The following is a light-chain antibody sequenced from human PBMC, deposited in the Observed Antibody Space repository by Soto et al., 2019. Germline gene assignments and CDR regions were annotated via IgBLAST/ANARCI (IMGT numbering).Light chain of an antibody. CDR1: SSDVGGYNY. J-gene: IGLJ2*01. Sequence: QSALTQPPSASGSPGQSVTISCTGTSSDVGGYNYVSWYQQHPCEVPKLIIYEVNKRPSGVPARFSGSKSGNTASLTVSGLQGEDEADYYCSSYAGGDNYVVFGGGTKVTVL. CDR3: SSYAGGDNYVV. CDR2: EVN. V-gene: IGLV2-8*01.